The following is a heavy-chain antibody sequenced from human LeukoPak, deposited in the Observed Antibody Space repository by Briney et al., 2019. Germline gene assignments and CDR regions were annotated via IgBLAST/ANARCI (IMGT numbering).Heavy chain of an antibody. J-gene: IGHJ4*02. CDR1: GDSVSSNSTA. CDR3: ARGYSYGYLD. D-gene: IGHD5-18*01. V-gene: IGHV6-1*01. CDR2: TYYRSKWFN. Sequence: SQTLSLTCAISGDSVSSNSTAWNWIRQSPSGGLEWLGRTYYRSKWFNDYAVSVKSRMTINPDTSKNQFSLQLNSVTPEDTAVYYCARGYSYGYLDWGQGTLVTVSS.